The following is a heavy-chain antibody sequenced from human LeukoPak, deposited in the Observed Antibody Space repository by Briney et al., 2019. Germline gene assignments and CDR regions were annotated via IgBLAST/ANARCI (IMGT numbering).Heavy chain of an antibody. J-gene: IGHJ4*02. CDR2: IKFDESER. D-gene: IGHD1/OR15-1a*01. CDR1: GFTFSSFW. Sequence: GGSLRLSCAASGFTFSSFWMAWVRQAPGKGLEWVASIKFDESERHHVDSVKGRLTISGDNAKNSLYLQMNSLRAEDTAVYFCTRVTTNGYFEYWGQGTLVTVSS. CDR3: TRVTTNGYFEY. V-gene: IGHV3-7*04.